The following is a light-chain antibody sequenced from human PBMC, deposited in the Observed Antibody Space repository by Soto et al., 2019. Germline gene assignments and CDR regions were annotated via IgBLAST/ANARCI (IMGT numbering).Light chain of an antibody. CDR2: LGS. Sequence: DVVMTQSPVSLPVTPGESASISCRSSQSLLQSNGYNYVDWYLQKPGQSPQLLVYLGSRRTSGVPHRLSGGGSAAAFSLKTSRMEDDDVGVYYCMQDPQTPPDTFGRGTKVEIK. J-gene: IGKJ4*01. CDR1: QSLLQSNGYNY. CDR3: MQDPQTPPDT. V-gene: IGKV2-28*01.